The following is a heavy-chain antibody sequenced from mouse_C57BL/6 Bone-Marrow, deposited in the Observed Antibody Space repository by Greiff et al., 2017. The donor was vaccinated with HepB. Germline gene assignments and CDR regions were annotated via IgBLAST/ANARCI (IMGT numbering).Heavy chain of an antibody. CDR1: GFSLSTSGMG. J-gene: IGHJ2*01. CDR3: ARTLYYYGSHYFDY. Sequence: QVQLKQSGPGILQSSQTLSLTCSFSGFSLSTSGMGVSWIRQPSGKGLEWLAHIYWDDDKRYNPSLKSRLTISKDTSRNQVFLKITSVDTADTATYYCARTLYYYGSHYFDYWGQGTTLTVSS. V-gene: IGHV8-12*01. D-gene: IGHD1-1*01. CDR2: IYWDDDK.